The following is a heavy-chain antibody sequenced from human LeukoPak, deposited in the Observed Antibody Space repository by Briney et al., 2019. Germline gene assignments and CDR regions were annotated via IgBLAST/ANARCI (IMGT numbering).Heavy chain of an antibody. CDR1: GGSISSSSYY. CDR2: IYYSGST. J-gene: IGHJ4*02. Sequence: NPSETLSLTCTVSGGSISSSSYYWGWIRQPPGKGLEWIGSIYYSGSTYYNPSLKSRVTISVDTSKNQFSLKLSSVTAADTAVYYCARDRADYGDYEVVNLIDYWGQGTLVTVSS. V-gene: IGHV4-39*07. D-gene: IGHD4-17*01. CDR3: ARDRADYGDYEVVNLIDY.